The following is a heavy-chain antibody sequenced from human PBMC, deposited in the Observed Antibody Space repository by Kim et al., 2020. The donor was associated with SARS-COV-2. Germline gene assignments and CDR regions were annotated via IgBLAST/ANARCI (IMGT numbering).Heavy chain of an antibody. D-gene: IGHD1-26*01. CDR3: AREISGSYYY. Sequence: SETLSLTCTVSGGSVSSGSYYWSWIRQPPGKGLEWIGYIYYSGSTNYNPSLKSRVTISVDTSKNQFSLKLSSVTAADTAVYYCAREISGSYYYWGQGTLVTVSS. CDR2: IYYSGST. CDR1: GGSVSSGSYY. J-gene: IGHJ4*02. V-gene: IGHV4-61*01.